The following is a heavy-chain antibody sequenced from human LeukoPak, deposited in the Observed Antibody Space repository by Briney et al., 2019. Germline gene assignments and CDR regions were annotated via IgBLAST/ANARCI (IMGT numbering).Heavy chain of an antibody. Sequence: ASVKVSSKASGDTFTSDGIIWVRQAPGQGLEWMGWINTYNGNTVFAQTFEGRGTMTTDTSRSTAFMELRSLRSDDTAVYYCARLNWDWRAFDIWGQGTMVIVSS. CDR2: INTYNGNT. CDR1: GDTFTSDG. CDR3: ARLNWDWRAFDI. D-gene: IGHD3/OR15-3a*01. V-gene: IGHV1-18*01. J-gene: IGHJ3*02.